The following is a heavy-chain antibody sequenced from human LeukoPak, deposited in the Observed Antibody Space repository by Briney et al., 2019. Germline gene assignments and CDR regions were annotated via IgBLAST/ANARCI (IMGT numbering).Heavy chain of an antibody. CDR2: ISGSGGST. J-gene: IGHJ4*02. V-gene: IGHV3-23*01. Sequence: GGSLRLSCAASGFTFSSYTMSWVRQAPGKGLEWVSAISGSGGSTYYADSVKGRFTISRDNSKNTLYLQMNTLRAEDTAVYYCAKPYVMAMAGPNYFDYWGQGTLVTVSS. CDR3: AKPYVMAMAGPNYFDY. CDR1: GFTFSSYT. D-gene: IGHD6-19*01.